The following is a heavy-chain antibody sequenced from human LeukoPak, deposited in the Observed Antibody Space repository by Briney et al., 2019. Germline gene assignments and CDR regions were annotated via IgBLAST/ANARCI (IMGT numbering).Heavy chain of an antibody. Sequence: PSETLSLTCTVSGGSISSYYWSWIRQPAGKGLEGIGRIYTSGSTNYNPSLKSRVTISVDKSKNQFSLKLSSVTDAATAVYYCARDGVIAVAGSRGGHYFDYWGQGPLVTVSS. CDR2: IYTSGST. V-gene: IGHV4-4*07. CDR1: GGSISSYY. D-gene: IGHD6-19*01. J-gene: IGHJ4*02. CDR3: ARDGVIAVAGSRGGHYFDY.